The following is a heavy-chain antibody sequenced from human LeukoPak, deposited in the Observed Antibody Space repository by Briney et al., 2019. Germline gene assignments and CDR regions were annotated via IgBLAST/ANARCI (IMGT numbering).Heavy chain of an antibody. Sequence: GGSLRLSCAASGFTFSNYWMHWVRQAPGKGLVWVSRINSDGINTSYADSVKGRFTISRDNAKNTLNLQMNSLRAEDMAVYYCARTPHLGYSYADYWGQGTLVTVSS. V-gene: IGHV3-74*01. CDR3: ARTPHLGYSYADY. CDR2: INSDGINT. D-gene: IGHD5-18*01. J-gene: IGHJ4*02. CDR1: GFTFSNYW.